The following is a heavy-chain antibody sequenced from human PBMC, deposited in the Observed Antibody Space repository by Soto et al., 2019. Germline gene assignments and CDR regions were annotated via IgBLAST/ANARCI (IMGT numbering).Heavy chain of an antibody. CDR1: GFSFSIHW. J-gene: IGHJ4*02. Sequence: GGSLRLSCAASGFSFSIHWMSWVRQAPGKGLEWVANIKQDGNDKRYVDSVKGRFTISRDNAKSSLYLQMNSLRAEDTAVYYCARYSYSSGPQDSWGQGTLVTVSS. CDR3: ARYSYSSGPQDS. D-gene: IGHD6-19*01. CDR2: IKQDGNDK. V-gene: IGHV3-7*03.